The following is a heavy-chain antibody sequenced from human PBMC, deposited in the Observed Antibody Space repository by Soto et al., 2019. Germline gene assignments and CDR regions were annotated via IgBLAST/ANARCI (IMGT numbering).Heavy chain of an antibody. CDR1: GYSFTSYW. D-gene: IGHD6-6*01. J-gene: IGHJ6*02. Sequence: GESLKISCKGSGYSFTSYWIGWVRQMPGKGLEWMGIIYPGDSDTRYSPSFQGQVTISADKSISTAYLQRSSLKASDTAMYYCARHEYSTNYYYGMDVWGQGTTVTVSS. CDR2: IYPGDSDT. CDR3: ARHEYSTNYYYGMDV. V-gene: IGHV5-51*01.